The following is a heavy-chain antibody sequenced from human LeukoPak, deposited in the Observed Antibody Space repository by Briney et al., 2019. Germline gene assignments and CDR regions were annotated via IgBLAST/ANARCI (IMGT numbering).Heavy chain of an antibody. J-gene: IGHJ4*02. V-gene: IGHV3-15*01. Sequence: PGGSLRLSCAASGFIFRNAWMSWVRQAPGKGLEWVGHIKGKPDGGTTGYTAPVKGRFTISRDDSKNTVYLQMNSLKIEDTAVYYCTIDRGIAHLPLFDYWGQGTLVTVSS. D-gene: IGHD6-13*01. CDR2: IKGKPDGGTT. CDR3: TIDRGIAHLPLFDY. CDR1: GFIFRNAW.